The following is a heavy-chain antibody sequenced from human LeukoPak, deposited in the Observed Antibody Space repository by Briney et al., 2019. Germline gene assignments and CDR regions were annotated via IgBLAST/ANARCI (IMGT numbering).Heavy chain of an antibody. D-gene: IGHD6-13*01. CDR1: GGTFISYA. V-gene: IGHV1-69*05. J-gene: IGHJ4*02. CDR2: IIPIFGTA. Sequence: SVKVSCKASGGTFISYAISWVRQAPGQGLEWMGGIIPIFGTANYAQKFQGRVTITTDGSTSTAYMELSSLRSEDTAVYYCARGAEAYSSSWLTIDYWGQGTLVTVSS. CDR3: ARGAEAYSSSWLTIDY.